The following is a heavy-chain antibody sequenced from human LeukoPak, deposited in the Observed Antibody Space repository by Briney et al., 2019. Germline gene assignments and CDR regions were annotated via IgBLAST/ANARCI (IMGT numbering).Heavy chain of an antibody. CDR1: GFTFRSYG. V-gene: IGHV3-21*01. CDR2: ISSSSSSYV. CDR3: ARDPGPPAGNWFDP. J-gene: IGHJ5*02. Sequence: PGGSLRLSCAASGFTFRSYGMHWVRQAPGKGLEWVSSISSSSSSYVYYADSVKGRFTISRDNAKNSLYLQMNSLRAEDTAVYYCARDPGPPAGNWFDPWGQGTLVTVSS.